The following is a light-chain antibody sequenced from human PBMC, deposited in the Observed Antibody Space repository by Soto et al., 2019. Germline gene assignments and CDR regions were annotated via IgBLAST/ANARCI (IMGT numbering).Light chain of an antibody. Sequence: DTQMTQSPSSLSASVGDRVTITCRASQNINHYLNWYQHQPGKAPKRLIYGASSLQSGVPSRFSGGGSGTDFTLTITNLQPEDFATYYCKKSYTLPNTFGQGTNLEIK. CDR3: KKSYTLPNT. CDR1: QNINHY. V-gene: IGKV1-39*01. CDR2: GAS. J-gene: IGKJ2*01.